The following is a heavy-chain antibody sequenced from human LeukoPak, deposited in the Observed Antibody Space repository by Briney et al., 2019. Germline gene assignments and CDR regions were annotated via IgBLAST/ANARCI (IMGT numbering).Heavy chain of an antibody. CDR3: ARDIPQLEEPN. J-gene: IGHJ4*02. Sequence: GGSLRLSCAASGFTFSSYAMHWVRQAPGKGLEWVAVISYDGSNKYYADSVKGRFTISRDNAKNSLYLQMNSLRAEDTAVYYCARDIPQLEEPNWGQGTLVTVSS. CDR1: GFTFSSYA. D-gene: IGHD1-14*01. V-gene: IGHV3-30-3*01. CDR2: ISYDGSNK.